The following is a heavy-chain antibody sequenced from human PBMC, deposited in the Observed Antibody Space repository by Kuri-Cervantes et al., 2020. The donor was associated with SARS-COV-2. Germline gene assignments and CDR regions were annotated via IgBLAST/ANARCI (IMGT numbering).Heavy chain of an antibody. CDR1: GFTFSSYG. CDR2: ISYDGSNK. D-gene: IGHD3-16*01. Sequence: GESLKISCAASGFTFSSYGMHWVRQAPGKGLEWVAVISYDGSNKYYADSVKGRFTISRDNSKNTLYLQMNSLGAEDTAVYYCASRDPLGGEYWGQGTLVTVSS. V-gene: IGHV3-30*03. CDR3: ASRDPLGGEY. J-gene: IGHJ4*02.